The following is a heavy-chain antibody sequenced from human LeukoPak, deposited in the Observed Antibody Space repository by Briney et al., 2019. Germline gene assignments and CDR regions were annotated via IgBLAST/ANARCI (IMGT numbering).Heavy chain of an antibody. CDR1: GDSVSSNSVT. CDR2: TYYRSTWYN. V-gene: IGHV6-1*01. J-gene: IGHJ5*02. CDR3: ARRLTQYDCFDP. Sequence: SQTLSLTCAIPGDSVSSNSVTWNWIRQSPSRGLEWLGRTYYRSTWYNDYAVSVRGRITVNPDTSKNQFSLHLNSVTPEDTAVYYCARRLTQYDCFDPWGQEILVTVSS. D-gene: IGHD2-2*01.